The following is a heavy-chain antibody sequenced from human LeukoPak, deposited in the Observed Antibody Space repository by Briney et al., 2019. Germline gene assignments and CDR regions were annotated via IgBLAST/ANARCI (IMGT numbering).Heavy chain of an antibody. Sequence: SETLSLTRTVSGGSISNYYWSWIRQPPGKGLEWIGHIYYSGNTNYNPSLKSRVTISIDTSKNQFSLNLISVTAADTAVYYCARGQFYHDSTGYYYWGQGTLVTVSS. V-gene: IGHV4-59*08. D-gene: IGHD3-22*01. CDR2: IYYSGNT. J-gene: IGHJ4*02. CDR3: ARGQFYHDSTGYYY. CDR1: GGSISNYY.